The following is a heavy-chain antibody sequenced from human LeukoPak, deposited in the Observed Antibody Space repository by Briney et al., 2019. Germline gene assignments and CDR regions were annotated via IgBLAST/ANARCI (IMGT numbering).Heavy chain of an antibody. CDR3: AELGIAMIGGV. V-gene: IGHV3-48*03. J-gene: IGHJ6*04. CDR2: ISSSGSTI. Sequence: GGSLTLSCAASGFTFSSYEMNWVRQAPGKGLEWVSYISSSGSTIYYADSVKGRFTISRDNAKNSLYLQMNSLRAEDTAVYYCAELGIAMIGGVWGKGTTVTISS. CDR1: GFTFSSYE. D-gene: IGHD3-10*02.